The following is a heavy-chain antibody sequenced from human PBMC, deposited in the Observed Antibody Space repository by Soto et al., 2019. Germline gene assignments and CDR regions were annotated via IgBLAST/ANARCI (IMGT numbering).Heavy chain of an antibody. J-gene: IGHJ3*02. CDR2: IDYSGST. CDR3: ARGRRSSNRLDAFDI. D-gene: IGHD6-13*01. Sequence: WTWIRQPPGKGLEYIGYIDYSGSTNYNPSLKSRVTISLDTSKKQFSLNLSSVTAADTAVYYCARGRRSSNRLDAFDIWGQGTMVTVSS. V-gene: IGHV4-59*01.